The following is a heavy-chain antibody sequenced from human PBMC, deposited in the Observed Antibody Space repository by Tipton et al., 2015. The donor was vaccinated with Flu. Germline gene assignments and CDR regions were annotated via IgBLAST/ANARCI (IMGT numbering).Heavy chain of an antibody. CDR3: AKSGGFDS. CDR1: GFTFSTYG. Sequence: SLRLSCSSSGFTFSTYGMHRVRQAPGKGLEWVAHIRSDETTEYADSVKGRFTISRDNSKDMLYLQMNSLRAEDTAVFYCAKSGGFDSWNQGALVIVSS. J-gene: IGHJ4*02. D-gene: IGHD1-26*01. V-gene: IGHV3-30*02. CDR2: IRSDETTE.